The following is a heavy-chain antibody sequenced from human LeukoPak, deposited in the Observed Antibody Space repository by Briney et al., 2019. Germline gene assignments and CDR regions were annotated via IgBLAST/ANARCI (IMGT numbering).Heavy chain of an antibody. Sequence: PGGSLRLSCAASGFTFSSYAMSWVRQAPGKVLEWVSAISGSGGSTYYADSVKGRFTISRDNAKNSLYLQMNSLRAEDTAVYYCARVDIGGGLWGQGTLVTVSS. CDR2: ISGSGGST. V-gene: IGHV3-23*01. J-gene: IGHJ4*02. D-gene: IGHD5-12*01. CDR1: GFTFSSYA. CDR3: ARVDIGGGL.